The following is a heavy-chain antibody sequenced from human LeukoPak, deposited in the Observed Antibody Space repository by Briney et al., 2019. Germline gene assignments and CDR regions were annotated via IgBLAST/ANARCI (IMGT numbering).Heavy chain of an antibody. D-gene: IGHD5-24*01. J-gene: IGHJ4*02. CDR2: INQSGST. CDR3: ARRWLQLYYFDY. V-gene: IGHV4-34*01. CDR1: GGSFSGYY. Sequence: SETLSLTCAVYGGSFSGYYWSWIRQPPGTGLEWIGEINQSGSTNYNPSLKSRVTISVDTSKNQFSLKLTSVTAADTAVYYCARRWLQLYYFDYWGQGTLVTVSS.